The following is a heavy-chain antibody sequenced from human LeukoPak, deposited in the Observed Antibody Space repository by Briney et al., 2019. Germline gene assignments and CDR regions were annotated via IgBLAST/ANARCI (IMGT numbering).Heavy chain of an antibody. CDR1: GGSISSSY. D-gene: IGHD3-22*01. CDR2: IYPGGST. J-gene: IGHJ4*02. CDR3: ARGPSYYYDSSGLFDY. V-gene: IGHV4-59*12. Sequence: SETLSLTCTVSGGSISSSYWSWIRQPPGKGLEWIGYIYPGGSTDYNPPLKSRVTISVDTSKNQFSLKLSSVTAADTAVYYCARGPSYYYDSSGLFDYWGQGTLVTVSS.